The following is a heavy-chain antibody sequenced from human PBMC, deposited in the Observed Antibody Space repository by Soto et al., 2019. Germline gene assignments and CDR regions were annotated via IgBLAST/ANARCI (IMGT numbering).Heavy chain of an antibody. CDR2: IYYIGTS. CDR1: GASISSGGYY. V-gene: IGHV4-31*03. J-gene: IGHJ4*02. Sequence: SETLSLTCTVSGASISSGGYYWGWIRQHPGKGLEWIGFIYYIGTSYYNPSLESRITLSVDTSKNHFSLNLTSVTAADTAVYYCARWVEVSLDYFDSWGQGTPVTVSS. CDR3: ARWVEVSLDYFDS. D-gene: IGHD2-15*01.